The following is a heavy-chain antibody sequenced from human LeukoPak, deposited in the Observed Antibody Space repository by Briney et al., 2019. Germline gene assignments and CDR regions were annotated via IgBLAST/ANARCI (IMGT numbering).Heavy chain of an antibody. CDR2: INPNSGGT. Sequence: ASVTVSCKASGYTFTGYYMHWVRQAPGQGLEWMGWINPNSGGTNYAQKFQGWVTMTRDTSISTAYMELSRLRSDDTAVYYCARAQANYGDYEDWFDPWGQGTLVTVSS. D-gene: IGHD4-17*01. V-gene: IGHV1-2*04. CDR1: GYTFTGYY. CDR3: ARAQANYGDYEDWFDP. J-gene: IGHJ5*02.